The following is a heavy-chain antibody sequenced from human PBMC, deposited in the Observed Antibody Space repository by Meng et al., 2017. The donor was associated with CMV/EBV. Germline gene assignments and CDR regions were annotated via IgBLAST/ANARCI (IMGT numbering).Heavy chain of an antibody. CDR1: GGSISSGGYY. V-gene: IGHV4-31*02. CDR3: ARDSDSEGIAAAGTGD. Sequence: SCTVSGGSISSGGYYWSWIRQHPGKGLEWIGYIYYSGSTYYNPSLKSRVTISVDTSKNQFSLKLSSVTAADTAVYYCARDSDSEGIAAAGTGDWGQGTLVTVSS. D-gene: IGHD6-13*01. J-gene: IGHJ4*02. CDR2: IYYSGST.